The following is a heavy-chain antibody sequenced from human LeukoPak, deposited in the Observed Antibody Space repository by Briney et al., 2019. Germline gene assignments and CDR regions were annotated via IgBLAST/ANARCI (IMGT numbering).Heavy chain of an antibody. D-gene: IGHD3-3*01. CDR2: ISWNGSNI. CDR3: ARNKGFWSGYYTGIPTGYYYMDV. CDR1: GFTFSNHW. Sequence: PGGSLRLSCAASGFTFSNHWMHWVRQAPGKGLVWVSRISWNGSNITYADSVKGRFTISRDNTKNTLYPQMNSLRAEDTAVYYCARNKGFWSGYYTGIPTGYYYMDVWGKGTTVTVSS. J-gene: IGHJ6*03. V-gene: IGHV3-74*01.